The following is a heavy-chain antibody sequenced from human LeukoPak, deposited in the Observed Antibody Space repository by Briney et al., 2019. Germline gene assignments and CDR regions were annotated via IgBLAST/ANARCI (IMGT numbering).Heavy chain of an antibody. V-gene: IGHV3-21*01. D-gene: IGHD6-13*01. CDR2: ISSSSSYI. CDR1: GFTFSSYA. J-gene: IGHJ4*02. CDR3: ARDMVEYSSSWYEDY. Sequence: GSLRLSCAASGFTFSSYAMSWVRQAPGKGLEWVSSISSSSSYIYYADSVKGRFTISRDNAKNSLYLQMNSLRAEDTAVYYCARDMVEYSSSWYEDYWGQGTLVTVSS.